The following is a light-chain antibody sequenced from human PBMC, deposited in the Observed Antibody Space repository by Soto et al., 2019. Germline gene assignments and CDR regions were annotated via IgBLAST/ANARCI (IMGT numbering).Light chain of an antibody. CDR2: GAS. V-gene: IGKV3-20*01. CDR1: QSVGTSY. CDR3: QQYDKSPWT. J-gene: IGKJ2*02. Sequence: EIMLTQSPGTLTLSPGERATLSCRASQSVGTSYLAWYQQKPGQAPRLLIYGASSRATDIPDRFSGSGSGREFTLTTSRLEPEDCAVYYCQQYDKSPWTFGQGTKLEIK.